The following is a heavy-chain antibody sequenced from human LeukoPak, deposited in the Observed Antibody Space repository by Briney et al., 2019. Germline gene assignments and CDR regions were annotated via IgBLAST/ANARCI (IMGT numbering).Heavy chain of an antibody. V-gene: IGHV3-23*01. D-gene: IGHD3-10*01. CDR3: AKRPRGNYLDPFDY. CDR2: ISGSGGST. Sequence: GSLRLSCAASGFTFSSYAMSWVRQAPGKGLEWVSGISGSGGSTYYAGSVKGRFTISRDNSKNRLYLQMNSLRAEDTAVYYCAKRPRGNYLDPFDYWGQGTLVTVSS. CDR1: GFTFSSYA. J-gene: IGHJ4*02.